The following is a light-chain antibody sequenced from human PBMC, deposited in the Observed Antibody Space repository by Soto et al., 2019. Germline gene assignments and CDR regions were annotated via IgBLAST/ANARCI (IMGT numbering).Light chain of an antibody. J-gene: IGKJ1*01. CDR2: KAS. CDR3: QQYNSYPWT. Sequence: DIQMTQSPSTLSASVGDRVTITCRASKSISSWLAWYQQKPGKAPKFLIYKASNLESGIPSRFSGSGSETEFTLTISSLQPDDFATYYCQQYNSYPWTFGQGTKLEIK. CDR1: KSISSW. V-gene: IGKV1-5*03.